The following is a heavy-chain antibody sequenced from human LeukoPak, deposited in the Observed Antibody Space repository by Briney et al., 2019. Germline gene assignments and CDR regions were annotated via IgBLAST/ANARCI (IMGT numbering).Heavy chain of an antibody. CDR3: ARVKRYPTGRFDP. Sequence: ASVKVSCKASGYTFSDYDINWVRQAAGQGLEWMGWMNPITGSVGFPQKFRDRIIMTRDTSITTAFMELTGLTSDDTALYYCARVKRYPTGRFDPWGRGTLVSVSS. CDR1: GYTFSDYD. V-gene: IGHV1-8*02. CDR2: MNPITGSV. J-gene: IGHJ5*02. D-gene: IGHD2-2*02.